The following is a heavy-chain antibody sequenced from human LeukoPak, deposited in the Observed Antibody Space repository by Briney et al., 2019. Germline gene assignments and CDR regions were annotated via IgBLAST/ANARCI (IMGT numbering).Heavy chain of an antibody. J-gene: IGHJ4*02. CDR1: GFTFSSYA. Sequence: GGSLRLSCAASGFTFSSYAMSWVRQAPGKGLEWVSAISGSGGSTYYADSVKGRFTISRDNSKNTPYLQMNSLRAEDTAVYYCAKTRFGESGFDYWGQGTLVTVSS. CDR3: AKTRFGESGFDY. D-gene: IGHD3-10*01. CDR2: ISGSGGST. V-gene: IGHV3-23*01.